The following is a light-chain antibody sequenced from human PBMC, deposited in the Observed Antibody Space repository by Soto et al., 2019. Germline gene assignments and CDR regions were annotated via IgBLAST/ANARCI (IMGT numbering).Light chain of an antibody. CDR1: QSISSW. CDR2: DAS. V-gene: IGKV1-5*01. Sequence: DIQITQSPSTLSASVGDRVTITCRASQSISSWLAWYQQKPGKAPKLLIYDASSLESGVPSRFSGSGSGTEFTLTISSLQPDDFAVYYCQQYNIWRSITFGQGTRLEIK. J-gene: IGKJ5*01. CDR3: QQYNIWRSIT.